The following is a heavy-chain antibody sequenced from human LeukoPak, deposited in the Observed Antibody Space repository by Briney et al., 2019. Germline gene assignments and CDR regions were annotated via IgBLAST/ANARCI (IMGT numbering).Heavy chain of an antibody. J-gene: IGHJ6*03. CDR2: IKFDGNEK. CDR3: AKLYYYDSSGYYRSYYYYYMDV. Sequence: GGSLRLSCTASGFSFSRYWLSWVRQAPGKGLEWVANIKFDGNEKYYVDSVKGRFTISRDNSKNTLYLQMNSLRAEDTAVYYCAKLYYYDSSGYYRSYYYYYMDVWGKGTTVTVSS. CDR1: GFSFSRYW. V-gene: IGHV3-7*01. D-gene: IGHD3-22*01.